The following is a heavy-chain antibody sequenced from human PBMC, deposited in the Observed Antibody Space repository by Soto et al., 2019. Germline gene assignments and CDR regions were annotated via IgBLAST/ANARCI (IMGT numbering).Heavy chain of an antibody. J-gene: IGHJ5*02. CDR3: ARDAPPLAYYYDPTWFDP. CDR2: ISSSSSTI. Sequence: EVQLVESGGGLVQPGGSLRLSCAASGFTFSSYSMNWVRQAPGKGLEWVSYISSSSSTIYYADSVKGRFTSSRDNAKNSLYLQMNSLRDGDTAVYYCARDAPPLAYYYDPTWFDPWGQGTLVTVSS. V-gene: IGHV3-48*02. D-gene: IGHD3-22*01. CDR1: GFTFSSYS.